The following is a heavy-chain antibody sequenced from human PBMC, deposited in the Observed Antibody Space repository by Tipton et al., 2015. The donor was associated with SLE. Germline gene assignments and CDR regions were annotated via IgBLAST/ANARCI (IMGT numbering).Heavy chain of an antibody. D-gene: IGHD2-2*01. CDR2: IYHSGST. CDR1: GYSISSDYY. Sequence: LRLSCTVSGYSISSDYYWGWIRQPPGKGLEWIGSIYHSGSTYYNPSLKSRVTISVDTSKNQFSLKLSSVTAADTAVYYCARATNAEGVFDYWGQGTLVTVSS. V-gene: IGHV4-38-2*02. J-gene: IGHJ4*02. CDR3: ARATNAEGVFDY.